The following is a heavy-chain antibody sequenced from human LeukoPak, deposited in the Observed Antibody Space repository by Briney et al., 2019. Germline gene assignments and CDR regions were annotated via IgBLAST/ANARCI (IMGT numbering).Heavy chain of an antibody. D-gene: IGHD3-22*01. CDR3: ARRYYDSSCPRFDY. CDR1: GGSISSSSYY. J-gene: IGHJ4*02. Sequence: PSETLSLTCTVSGGSISSSSYYWGWIRQPPGKGLEWIGSIYYSGSTYYNPSLKSRVTISVDTSKNQFSLKLSSVTAADTAVYYCARRYYDSSCPRFDYWGQGTLVTVSS. CDR2: IYYSGST. V-gene: IGHV4-39*01.